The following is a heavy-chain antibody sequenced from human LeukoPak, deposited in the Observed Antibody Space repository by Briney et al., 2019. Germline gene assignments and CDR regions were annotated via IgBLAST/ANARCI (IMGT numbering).Heavy chain of an antibody. V-gene: IGHV1-69*05. Sequence: GSSVKVSCKASGGPFNSYAISWVRQAPGQGLEWMGGISAIFGTANYAQKFQGRVTINTDESTSTVYMELSSLRSEDTAVYYCATGLHYYLKFMDVWGTGTTVTVSS. CDR1: GGPFNSYA. CDR2: ISAIFGTA. J-gene: IGHJ6*03. CDR3: ATGLHYYLKFMDV.